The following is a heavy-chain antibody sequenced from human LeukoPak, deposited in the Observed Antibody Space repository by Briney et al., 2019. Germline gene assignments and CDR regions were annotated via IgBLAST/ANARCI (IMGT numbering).Heavy chain of an antibody. CDR1: GFSVSNNY. V-gene: IGHV3-53*05. CDR3: TDTVAG. CDR2: IYSGGDT. Sequence: GGSLRLSCAASGFSVSNNYVTWVRQPPGKGLEWVSVIYSGGDTYYADSVKGRFTISRDNSKNMLYLQMNSLRVEDTAVYYCTDTVAGWGQGTLVTGS. J-gene: IGHJ4*02. D-gene: IGHD4-23*01.